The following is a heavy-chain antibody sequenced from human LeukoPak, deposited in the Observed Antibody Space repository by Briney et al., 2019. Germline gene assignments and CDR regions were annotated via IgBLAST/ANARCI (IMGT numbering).Heavy chain of an antibody. Sequence: TSETLSLTCTVSGGSISSYYWSWIRQPPGKGLEWIGYIYYSGSTNYNPSLKSRVTISVDTSKNQFSLKLSSVTAADTAVYYCARFLLRGWFDPWGQGTLVTVSS. D-gene: IGHD2/OR15-2a*01. J-gene: IGHJ5*02. CDR2: IYYSGST. V-gene: IGHV4-59*01. CDR3: ARFLLRGWFDP. CDR1: GGSISSYY.